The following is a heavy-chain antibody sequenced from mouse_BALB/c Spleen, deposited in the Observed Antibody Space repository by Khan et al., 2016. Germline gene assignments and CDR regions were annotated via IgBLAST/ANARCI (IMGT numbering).Heavy chain of an antibody. J-gene: IGHJ2*01. CDR3: SRSGNYFDY. CDR2: ISSSGIT. V-gene: IGHV3-2*02. CDR1: GYSITRGYA. Sequence: EVQLQESGPGLVKPSQSLSLSCTVTGYSITRGYAWNWIRQFPGNKLEWMGYISSSGITSYNPSLKSRISITRDTSKNQFFLQLSSVTTEDTATYYCSRSGNYFDYWGQGTTLTVSS. D-gene: IGHD1-1*02.